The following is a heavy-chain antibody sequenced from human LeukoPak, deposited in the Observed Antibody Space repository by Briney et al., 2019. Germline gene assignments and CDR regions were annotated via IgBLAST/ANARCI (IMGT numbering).Heavy chain of an antibody. D-gene: IGHD6-19*01. V-gene: IGHV3-74*01. CDR1: GFTFSKYW. J-gene: IGHJ4*02. CDR3: ATKQWLAPPPDS. CDR2: INTDGTVT. Sequence: GGSLRLSCAASGFTFSKYWMLWVRQAPGKGLESVTQINTDGTVTTYADSVKGRFTVSRDNADNTMFLQMNSVRDEDTAVYYCATKQWLAPPPDSWGQGTAVIVSS.